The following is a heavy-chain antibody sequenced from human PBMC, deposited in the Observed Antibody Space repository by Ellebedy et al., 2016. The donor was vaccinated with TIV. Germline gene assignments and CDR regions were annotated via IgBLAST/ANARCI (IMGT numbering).Heavy chain of an antibody. J-gene: IGHJ3*02. CDR2: INQGGSER. CDR3: ATDGSYGDYLSPAHAFEI. CDR1: GFSFRSYW. Sequence: GESLKISCGTSGFSFRSYWMTWVRQAPGKGLEWVANINQGGSERHYVDSVKGRFTLSRDNAKNSLYLEMNSLRAEDRAVYYCATDGSYGDYLSPAHAFEIWGQGTMVAVSS. D-gene: IGHD4-17*01. V-gene: IGHV3-7*01.